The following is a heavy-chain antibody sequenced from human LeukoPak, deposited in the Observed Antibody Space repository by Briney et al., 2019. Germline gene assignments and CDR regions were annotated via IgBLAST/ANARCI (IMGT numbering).Heavy chain of an antibody. J-gene: IGHJ4*02. CDR3: AKDGRSTSPGY. CDR2: ISGGGGST. V-gene: IGHV3-23*01. CDR1: GFTFSSYS. Sequence: SGGSLRLSCAASGFTFSSYSMNWVRQAPGKGLEWVSSISGGGGSTYYADSVKGRFTISRDNSKNTLYLQMNSLRAEDTAVYYCAKDGRSTSPGYWGQGTLVTVST. D-gene: IGHD2-2*01.